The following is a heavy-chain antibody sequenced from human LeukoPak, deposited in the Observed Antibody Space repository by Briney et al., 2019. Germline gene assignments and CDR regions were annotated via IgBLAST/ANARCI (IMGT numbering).Heavy chain of an antibody. CDR3: AKLAAPAGGFDY. CDR2: ISYDGSNK. V-gene: IGHV3-30*18. Sequence: GGPLRLSSAASGFTVSSYGMERVRQAPGKGLEWVAVISYDGSNKYYADSVKGRFTISRDNSKNTLYLQMNSLRAEDTAVYYCAKLAAPAGGFDYWGQGTLVTVSS. J-gene: IGHJ4*02. D-gene: IGHD6-6*01. CDR1: GFTVSSYG.